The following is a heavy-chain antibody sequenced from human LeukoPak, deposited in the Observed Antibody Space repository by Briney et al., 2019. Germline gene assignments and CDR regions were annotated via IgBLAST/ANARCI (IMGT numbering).Heavy chain of an antibody. D-gene: IGHD3-22*01. CDR3: ARGSPYDPYYYDSSGSETPGGFDY. Sequence: PSETLSLTCTVSGGSISSGGYYWSWIPQHPGKGLEGIGYIYYSGSTHYNPSLKSRVTISVDTSKNQFSLKLSSVTAADTAVYYCARGSPYDPYYYDSSGSETPGGFDYWGQGTLVTVSS. CDR2: IYYSGST. CDR1: GGSISSGGYY. V-gene: IGHV4-31*03. J-gene: IGHJ4*02.